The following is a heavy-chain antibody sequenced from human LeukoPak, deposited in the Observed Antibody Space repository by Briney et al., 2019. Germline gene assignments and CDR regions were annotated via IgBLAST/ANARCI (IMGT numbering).Heavy chain of an antibody. CDR1: GGSISSSNW. CDR3: ARSLGWYPLSGFDY. J-gene: IGHJ4*02. CDR2: IYHSGST. V-gene: IGHV4-4*02. D-gene: IGHD6-19*01. Sequence: PSETLSLTCAVSGGSISSSNWWSWVRQPPGKGLEWIGEIYHSGSTNYNPSLKSRVTISVDKSKNQFSLKLSSVTAADTAVYYCARSLGWYPLSGFDYWGQGTLVTVSS.